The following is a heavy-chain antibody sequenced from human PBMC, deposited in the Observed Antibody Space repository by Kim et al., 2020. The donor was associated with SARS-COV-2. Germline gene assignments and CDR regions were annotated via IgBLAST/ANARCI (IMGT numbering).Heavy chain of an antibody. V-gene: IGHV1-2*02. D-gene: IGHD5-18*01. Sequence: ASVKVSCKASGYTFTGYYMHWVRQAPGQGLEWMGWINPNSGGTNYAQKFQGRVTMTRDTSISTAYMELSRLRSDDTAVYYCARAIQLWRRGSYYYYGMDVWGQGTTVTVSS. J-gene: IGHJ6*02. CDR3: ARAIQLWRRGSYYYYGMDV. CDR1: GYTFTGYY. CDR2: INPNSGGT.